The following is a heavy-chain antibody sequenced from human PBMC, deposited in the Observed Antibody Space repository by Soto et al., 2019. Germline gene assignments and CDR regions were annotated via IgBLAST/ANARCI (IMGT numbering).Heavy chain of an antibody. CDR3: ARDSSAGSRKYFPH. CDR2: ISAYNGNT. V-gene: IGHV1-18*01. D-gene: IGHD6-6*01. CDR1: GYTFTSYG. J-gene: IGHJ1*01. Sequence: ASVKVSFKASGYTFTSYGISWVRQAPGQGLEWMGWISAYNGNTNYAQKLQGRVTMTTDTSTSTAYMELRSLRSDDTAVYYCARDSSAGSRKYFPHWGQGTLVTVSS.